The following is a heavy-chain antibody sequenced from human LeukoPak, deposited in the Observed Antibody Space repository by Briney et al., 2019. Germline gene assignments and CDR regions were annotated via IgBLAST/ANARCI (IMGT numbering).Heavy chain of an antibody. CDR1: GGSFSGYY. D-gene: IGHD6-19*01. CDR2: ITHSGST. CDR3: ARVAVAGSSRLDY. Sequence: SETLSVTCAVYGGSFSGYYWSWIRQPPGKGLEWIGEITHSGSTNYNPSLKSRVTISVDTSKNQFSLKLSSVTAADTAVYYCARVAVAGSSRLDYWGQGTLVTVSS. V-gene: IGHV4-34*01. J-gene: IGHJ4*02.